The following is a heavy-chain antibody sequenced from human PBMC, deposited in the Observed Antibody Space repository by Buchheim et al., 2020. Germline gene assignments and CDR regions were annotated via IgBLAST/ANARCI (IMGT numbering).Heavy chain of an antibody. CDR2: IWYDGSNK. Sequence: QVQLVESGGGVVQPGRSLRLSCAASGFTFSSYGMHWVRQAPGKGLEWVAVIWYDGSNKYYADSVKGRFTISRDNSKNTLYLQMNSLRAEDTAVYYCTRAAYSSSWTYYYYGMDVWGQGTT. V-gene: IGHV3-33*01. CDR3: TRAAYSSSWTYYYYGMDV. J-gene: IGHJ6*02. CDR1: GFTFSSYG. D-gene: IGHD6-13*01.